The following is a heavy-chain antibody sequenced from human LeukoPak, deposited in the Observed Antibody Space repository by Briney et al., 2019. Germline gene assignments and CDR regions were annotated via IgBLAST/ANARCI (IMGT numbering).Heavy chain of an antibody. Sequence: ASVKVSCKASGYTFTTYSIFWMRQAPGQGLEWMGWINAGNGNTKYSQKLQGRVTITRDTSANTAYVELSSLRSEDTAVYYCARGITMVRGVFDYWGQGTLVTVSS. D-gene: IGHD3-10*01. CDR1: GYTFTTYS. CDR2: INAGNGNT. J-gene: IGHJ4*02. V-gene: IGHV1-3*01. CDR3: ARGITMVRGVFDY.